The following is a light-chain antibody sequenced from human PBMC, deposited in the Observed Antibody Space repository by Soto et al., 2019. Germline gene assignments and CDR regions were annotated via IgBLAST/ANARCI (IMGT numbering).Light chain of an antibody. J-gene: IGKJ4*01. CDR1: QSVSSDY. CDR2: GAS. V-gene: IGKV3-20*01. Sequence: VLPQSLGALSLTTGERATPFCRASQSVSSDYLAWGHLRPGQAPRLLIWGASSRATGIPDRFSGTGSGTESTLPISRLEPEDFAVYFCHHVDSSPPFGGGTMV. CDR3: HHVDSSPP.